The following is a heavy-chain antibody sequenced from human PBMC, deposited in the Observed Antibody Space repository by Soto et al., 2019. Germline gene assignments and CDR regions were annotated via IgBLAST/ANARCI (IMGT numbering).Heavy chain of an antibody. CDR3: ARGARYCSGGSCHGTEYFQH. J-gene: IGHJ1*01. V-gene: IGHV4-31*03. Sequence: PSETLSLTCTVSGGSISSGGYYWSWIRQHPGKGLEWIGYIYYSGSTYYSPSLKSRVTISVDTSKNQFSLKLSSVTAADTAVYYCARGARYCSGGSCHGTEYFQHCGQGTLVTVSS. CDR1: GGSISSGGYY. D-gene: IGHD2-15*01. CDR2: IYYSGST.